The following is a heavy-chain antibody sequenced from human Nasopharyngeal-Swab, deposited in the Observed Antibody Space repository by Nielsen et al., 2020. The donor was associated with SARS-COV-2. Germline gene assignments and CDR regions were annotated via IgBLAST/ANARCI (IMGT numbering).Heavy chain of an antibody. CDR3: VKHQGSSSDQ. CDR2: IYSGGST. J-gene: IGHJ4*02. V-gene: IGHV3-53*01. Sequence: GESLKISCAASEVTVSSNYMSWVRQAPGKGLEWVSVIYSGGSTYYADSVKGRFTISRDNSKNTLYLQMNSLRVEDTAVYYCVKHQGSSSDQWGQGTLVTVSS. CDR1: EVTVSSNY.